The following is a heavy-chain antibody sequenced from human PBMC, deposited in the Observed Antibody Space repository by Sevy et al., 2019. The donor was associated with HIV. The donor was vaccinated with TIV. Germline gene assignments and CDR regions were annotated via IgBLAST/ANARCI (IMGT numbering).Heavy chain of an antibody. D-gene: IGHD3-22*01. J-gene: IGHJ4*02. V-gene: IGHV3-15*01. CDR2: IKSKIDGEAT. CDR3: ATAPGYYDSAPFDY. Sequence: GGSLRLSCAVSGFTFNNAWMNWVRQAPGTGLQWVGLIKSKIDGEATDYAAPLKGRFTISRDDSKNTLYLQMNSLQIEDTAMYYCATAPGYYDSAPFDYWGPGTLVTVSS. CDR1: GFTFNNAW.